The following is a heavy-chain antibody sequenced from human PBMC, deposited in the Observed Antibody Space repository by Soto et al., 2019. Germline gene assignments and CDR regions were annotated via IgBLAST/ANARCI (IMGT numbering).Heavy chain of an antibody. CDR1: GGTFSTYT. CDR2: ITPILGVA. J-gene: IGHJ4*02. Sequence: ASVKVSCKASGGTFSTYTISWVRQAPGQGLEWMGRITPILGVANYAQKFQGRVRITADKSTSTAYMELSSLRSEDTAVYYCARGYCSGDSCLDYWGQGTLVTVSS. D-gene: IGHD2-15*01. V-gene: IGHV1-69*02. CDR3: ARGYCSGDSCLDY.